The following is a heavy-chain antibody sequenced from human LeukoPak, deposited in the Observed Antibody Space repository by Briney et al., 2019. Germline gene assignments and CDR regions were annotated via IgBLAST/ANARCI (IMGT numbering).Heavy chain of an antibody. CDR2: ISSNSNYI. CDR1: GFTFSSYS. Sequence: GGSLRLSCAASGFTFSSYSMNWVRQAPGKGLEWVSSISSNSNYIYYADSVKGRFTISRDNAKNSLYLQMNNLRAEDTAVYYCARIRDYYDSSGYSYGYYGMDVWGQGTTVTVSS. J-gene: IGHJ6*02. CDR3: ARIRDYYDSSGYSYGYYGMDV. D-gene: IGHD3-22*01. V-gene: IGHV3-21*01.